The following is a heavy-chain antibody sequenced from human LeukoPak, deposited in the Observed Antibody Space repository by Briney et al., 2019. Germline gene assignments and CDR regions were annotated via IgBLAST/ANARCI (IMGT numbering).Heavy chain of an antibody. J-gene: IGHJ4*02. D-gene: IGHD5-18*01. Sequence: GGSLRLSCAASGFTLSSYWMSWVRQAPGKGLEWVANIKKDGSEKYYVDSVKGRFTISRDNAKTSLYLQMNSLRAEDTAVYYCARHLSGVTGYTYGRGIDYWGQGTLVTVSS. CDR2: IKKDGSEK. CDR1: GFTLSSYW. CDR3: ARHLSGVTGYTYGRGIDY. V-gene: IGHV3-7*01.